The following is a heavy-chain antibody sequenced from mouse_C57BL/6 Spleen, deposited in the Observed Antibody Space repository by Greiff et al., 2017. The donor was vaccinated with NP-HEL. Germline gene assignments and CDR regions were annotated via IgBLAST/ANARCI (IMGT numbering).Heavy chain of an antibody. CDR1: GFTFSDYG. CDR2: ISSGSSTI. J-gene: IGHJ2*01. V-gene: IGHV5-17*01. CDR3: ARHQNYFDY. Sequence: DVMLVESGGGLVKPGGSLKLSCAASGFTFSDYGMHWVRQAPEKGLEWVAYISSGSSTIYYADTVKGRFTISRDNAKNTLSLQMTSLRSEDTAIYYCARHQNYFDYWGQGTTLTVSS.